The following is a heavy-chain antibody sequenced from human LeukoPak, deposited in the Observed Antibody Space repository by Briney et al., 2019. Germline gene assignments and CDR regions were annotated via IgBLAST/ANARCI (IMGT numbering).Heavy chain of an antibody. V-gene: IGHV3-74*01. CDR2: INTDGSRI. CDR1: GFTFSNYW. Sequence: GGSLRLSCAASGFTFSNYWMHWVRQAPGKGLVWVSRINTDGSRITYADSVKGRFTISRDNAMNTVYLQMNSLRAEDTAVYYCARGEIENPAIDIWGQGTLVTISS. CDR3: ARGEIENPAIDI. J-gene: IGHJ3*02.